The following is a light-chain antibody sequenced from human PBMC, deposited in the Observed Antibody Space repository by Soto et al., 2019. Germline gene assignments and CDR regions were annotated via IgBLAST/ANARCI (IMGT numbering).Light chain of an antibody. J-gene: IGKJ2*01. CDR3: QQYDSFLYT. Sequence: DIQMTQSPSTLSASVGDTVTIACRASQDIRTWLTWYQQKPGKAPNLLIYKASILQIGVPSRFSGSGSGTEFTLTISSLQPDDFATYYCQQYDSFLYTFGQGTKLEIK. CDR1: QDIRTW. CDR2: KAS. V-gene: IGKV1-5*03.